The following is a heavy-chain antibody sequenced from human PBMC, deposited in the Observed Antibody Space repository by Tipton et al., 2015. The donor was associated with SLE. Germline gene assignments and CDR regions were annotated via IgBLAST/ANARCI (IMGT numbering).Heavy chain of an antibody. CDR2: IYYSGST. V-gene: IGHV4-59*12. J-gene: IGHJ4*02. CDR1: GGSISSYY. CDR3: ARDTDFDY. D-gene: IGHD2-8*02. Sequence: TLSLTCTVSGGSISSYYWSWIRQPPGKGLEWIGYIYYSGSTYYNPSLKSRVTISVDTSKNQFSLKLSSVTAADTAVYYCARDTDFDYWGQGTLVTVSS.